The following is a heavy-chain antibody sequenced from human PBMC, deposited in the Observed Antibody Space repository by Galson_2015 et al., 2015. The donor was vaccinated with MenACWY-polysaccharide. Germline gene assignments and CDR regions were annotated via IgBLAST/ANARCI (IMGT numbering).Heavy chain of an antibody. D-gene: IGHD3-10*01. CDR2: LSPSAGDT. V-gene: IGHV3-23*01. CDR1: GFTFSSYG. J-gene: IGHJ4*02. CDR3: AKGAAHYGSGNYYDS. Sequence: SLRLSCAATGFTFSSYGMGWVRQAPGKGPEWVSGLSPSAGDTFYADSVRGRFTISRDNSKSTLYLQMNSLRAEDTALYYCAKGAAHYGSGNYYDSWGQGTQVTVSS.